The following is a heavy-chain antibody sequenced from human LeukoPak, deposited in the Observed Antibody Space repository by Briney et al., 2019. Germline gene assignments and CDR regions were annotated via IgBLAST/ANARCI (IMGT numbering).Heavy chain of an antibody. CDR1: GFTLSTYW. Sequence: GSLRLSCAGSGFTLSTYWMGWVRQPPGKGLEWIGEINHSGSTNYNPSLKSRVTISVDTSKNQFSLKLSSVTAADTAVYYCARYYYDSSGYYLDYWGQGTLVTVSS. CDR2: INHSGST. V-gene: IGHV4-34*01. CDR3: ARYYYDSSGYYLDY. D-gene: IGHD3-22*01. J-gene: IGHJ4*02.